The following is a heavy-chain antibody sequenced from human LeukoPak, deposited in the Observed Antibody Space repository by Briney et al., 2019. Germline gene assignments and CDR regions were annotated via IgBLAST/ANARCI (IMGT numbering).Heavy chain of an antibody. V-gene: IGHV3-74*01. CDR2: INSDGSST. D-gene: IGHD6-19*01. CDR3: ARAMYTSGWSIDY. J-gene: IGHJ4*02. CDR1: GFTFSSYW. Sequence: HPGGSLRLSCAASGFTFSSYWMHWVRQAPGKGLVWVSRINSDGSSTSYAGSVKGRFTISRDNAKNTLYLQMNSLRAEDTAVFYCARAMYTSGWSIDYWGQGTLVTVSS.